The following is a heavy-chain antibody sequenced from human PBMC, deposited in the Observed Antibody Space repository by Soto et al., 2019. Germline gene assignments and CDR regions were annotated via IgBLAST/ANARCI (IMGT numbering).Heavy chain of an antibody. CDR2: ITWNSGSI. CDR1: GFTFEDYA. J-gene: IGHJ2*01. V-gene: IGHV3-9*01. D-gene: IGHD1-26*01. CDR3: AKDQGYSTSYYGYVDL. Sequence: EVQLVESGGGWVQPGRSLRLSCAASGFTFEDYAMHWVRQPPGKGLEWVSGITWNSGSIGYADSVKGRFTISRDNAKNXLYLQMNSLRPEDTALYYCAKDQGYSTSYYGYVDLWGRGTLVTVSS.